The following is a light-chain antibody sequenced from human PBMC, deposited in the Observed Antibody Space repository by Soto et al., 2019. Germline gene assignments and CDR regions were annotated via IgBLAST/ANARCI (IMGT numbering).Light chain of an antibody. CDR1: QSVSNN. CDR2: DAS. CDR3: QQYNNWPPWT. J-gene: IGKJ1*01. Sequence: ILMTQSPATLSVSPGERATLSCRASQSVSNNLAWYQQKPGQAPRLLIYDASTSATGIPARLSGSRSRTAFTLTISGLQSEDFAVYYCQQYNNWPPWTVGQGTKVEIK. V-gene: IGKV3-15*01.